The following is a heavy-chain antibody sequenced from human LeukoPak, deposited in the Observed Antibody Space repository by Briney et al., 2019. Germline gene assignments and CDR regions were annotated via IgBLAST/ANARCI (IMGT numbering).Heavy chain of an antibody. Sequence: PGGSLRLSCAASGFTFSSYAMSWVRQAPGKGLEWVSAISDSGGMTSYADSVKGRFTISRGNSKSTLYLQMNSLRAEDTAVYYCAKGNSASGSYRPFDYWGQGTLVTVSS. CDR3: AKGNSASGSYRPFDY. J-gene: IGHJ4*02. CDR1: GFTFSSYA. V-gene: IGHV3-23*01. CDR2: ISDSGGMT. D-gene: IGHD3-10*01.